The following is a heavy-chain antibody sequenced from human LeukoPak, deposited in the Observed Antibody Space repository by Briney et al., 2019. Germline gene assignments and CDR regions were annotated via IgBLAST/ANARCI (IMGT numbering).Heavy chain of an antibody. CDR2: ISAYNGNT. CDR3: ARDNYGDFEFDY. V-gene: IGHV1-18*01. Sequence: GASVKVSCKASGYTFTSYGITWVRQAPGQGLEWMGWISAYNGNTNYAQRLQGRVTMTTDTSTSTAYMELRSLTSDDTAVYYCARDNYGDFEFDYWGQGTLVTVSS. CDR1: GYTFTSYG. J-gene: IGHJ4*02. D-gene: IGHD4-17*01.